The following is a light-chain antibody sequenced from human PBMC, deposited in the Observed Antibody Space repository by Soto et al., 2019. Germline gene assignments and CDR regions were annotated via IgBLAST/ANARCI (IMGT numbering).Light chain of an antibody. V-gene: IGKV1-5*01. CDR1: QSISNW. CDR3: QQYNRHWWT. CDR2: DAS. J-gene: IGKJ1*01. Sequence: DIQMTQSPSTLSASVGDRVTISCRASQSISNWLAWYQQKPGTAPKLLIYDASTFESGVPSRFRGSGAGTDFTLTISSLQPDHFATYYCQQYNRHWWTFGQGTKVEIK.